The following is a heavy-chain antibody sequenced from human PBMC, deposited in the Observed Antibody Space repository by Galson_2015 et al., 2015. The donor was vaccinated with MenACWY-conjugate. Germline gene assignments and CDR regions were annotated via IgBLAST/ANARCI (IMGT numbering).Heavy chain of an antibody. CDR1: GFSVTSNY. CDR3: ARDLVKNYEMLTGYYSD. CDR2: ISDSGRFT. Sequence: SLRLSCAASGFSVTSNYVTWVRQAPGKGLEWVSTISDSGRFTYYADSVKGRFTISRDNSKNALFLQLNNVRADDTASYYCARDLVKNYEMLTGYYSDWGQGTLVTVSS. D-gene: IGHD3-9*01. J-gene: IGHJ4*02. V-gene: IGHV3-23*01.